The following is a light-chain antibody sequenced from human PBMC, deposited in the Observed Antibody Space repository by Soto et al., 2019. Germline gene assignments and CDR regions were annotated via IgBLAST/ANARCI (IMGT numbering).Light chain of an antibody. CDR3: QSYDSSLSGSI. V-gene: IGLV1-40*01. CDR2: GNN. CDR1: RSNIGAGYD. J-gene: IGLJ2*01. Sequence: QSVLTQPPSVSGAPGQRVTISCTGSRSNIGAGYDVHWYQRLPGAAPKVLIYGNNNRPSGVPDRFSGSKSGTSAFLAITGLQDEDEADYYCQSYDSSLSGSIFGGGTKLTVL.